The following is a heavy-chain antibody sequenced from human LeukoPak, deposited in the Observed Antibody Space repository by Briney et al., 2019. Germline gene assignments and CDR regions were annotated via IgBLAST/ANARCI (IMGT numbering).Heavy chain of an antibody. CDR1: GGSISSSY. Sequence: SETLSLTCTVSGGSISSSYCSWIRQPPGKGLEWIGYIYHSESTNYNPSLKSRVTISVDTSKNQFSLRLSSVTAADTAVYYCARQAGGTSGPFDYWGQGTLVTVSS. CDR2: IYHSEST. V-gene: IGHV4-59*08. CDR3: ARQAGGTSGPFDY. D-gene: IGHD4-23*01. J-gene: IGHJ4*02.